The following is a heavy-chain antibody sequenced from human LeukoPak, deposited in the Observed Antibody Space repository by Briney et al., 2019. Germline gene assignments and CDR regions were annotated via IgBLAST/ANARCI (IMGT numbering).Heavy chain of an antibody. J-gene: IGHJ4*02. CDR2: IYNSGST. D-gene: IGHD5-18*01. Sequence: PSETLSLTCSVSGDSISYFYWSWIRQAAGKGLEWIGRIYNSGSTDYNPSLKSRVTISVDTSKNQFSLKLSSVTAADTAVYYCARVGYSYGWNYFDYWGQGTLVTVSS. CDR3: ARVGYSYGWNYFDY. CDR1: GDSISYFY. V-gene: IGHV4-4*07.